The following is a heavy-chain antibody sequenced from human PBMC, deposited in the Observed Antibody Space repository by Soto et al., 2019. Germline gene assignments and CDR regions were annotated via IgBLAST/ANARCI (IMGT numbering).Heavy chain of an antibody. D-gene: IGHD2-2*01. Sequence: ASVKVSCKASGYTFTGYYMHWVRQAPGQGLEWMGWINPNSGGTNYAQKFQGWVTMTRDTSISTAYMELSRLRSDDTAVYYCARVRVPVAYDAFDIWGQGTMVTVSS. CDR3: ARVRVPVAYDAFDI. V-gene: IGHV1-2*04. J-gene: IGHJ3*02. CDR2: INPNSGGT. CDR1: GYTFTGYY.